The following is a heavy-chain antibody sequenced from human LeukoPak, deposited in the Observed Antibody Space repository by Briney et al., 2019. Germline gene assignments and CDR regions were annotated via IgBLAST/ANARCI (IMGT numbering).Heavy chain of an antibody. Sequence: ASVTVSCKASGYTFPSYFMHWVRQAPGQGLEWMGIINPSGGSTSYAQKFQGRVTMTRDTPTSTVYMELSSLRSEDTAVYYCARDPSQYDFWSGYYGFDYWGQGTLVTVSS. D-gene: IGHD3-3*01. CDR1: GYTFPSYF. J-gene: IGHJ4*02. V-gene: IGHV1-46*01. CDR3: ARDPSQYDFWSGYYGFDY. CDR2: INPSGGST.